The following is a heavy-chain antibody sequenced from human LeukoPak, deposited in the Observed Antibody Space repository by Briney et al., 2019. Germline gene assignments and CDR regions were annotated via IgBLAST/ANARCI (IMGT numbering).Heavy chain of an antibody. Sequence: KPSETLSLTCTVSGGSISSYYWSWIRQPAGKGLEWIGRIYTSGSTNYNPSLKSRVTMSVDTSKNQFSLKLSSVTAADTAVYYCARDREDTAMVPDYCYYMDVWGKGTTVTVSS. CDR2: IYTSGST. V-gene: IGHV4-4*07. CDR3: ARDREDTAMVPDYCYYMDV. D-gene: IGHD5-18*01. CDR1: GGSISSYY. J-gene: IGHJ6*03.